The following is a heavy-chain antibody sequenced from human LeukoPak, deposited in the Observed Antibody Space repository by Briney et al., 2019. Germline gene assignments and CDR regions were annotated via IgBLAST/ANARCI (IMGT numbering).Heavy chain of an antibody. CDR1: GFIFSNYA. Sequence: PGGSLRLSCAASGFIFSNYAIIWVRQAPGKGLEWVSTISGGSGSTYYADSVRGRFTISRDNSKNTLYLQMHSLRAEDTAVYYCAKGSSGGSWSYFDYWGQGTLVTVSS. V-gene: IGHV3-23*01. J-gene: IGHJ4*02. D-gene: IGHD2-15*01. CDR2: ISGGSGST. CDR3: AKGSSGGSWSYFDY.